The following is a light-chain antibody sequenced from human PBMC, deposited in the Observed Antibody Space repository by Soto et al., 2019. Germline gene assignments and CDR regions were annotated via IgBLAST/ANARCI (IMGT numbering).Light chain of an antibody. J-gene: IGLJ1*01. CDR1: SSNSGAGFD. Sequence: QSVLTQPPSVSGAPGQRVTISCTGRSSNSGAGFDVHWYQQLPGSAPKLLIFVNSNRPSGVPDRFSGSKSGTSASLAISGLHAEDEADYYCQSYDSSLSGYVFGTGTKLTVL. CDR2: VNS. CDR3: QSYDSSLSGYV. V-gene: IGLV1-40*01.